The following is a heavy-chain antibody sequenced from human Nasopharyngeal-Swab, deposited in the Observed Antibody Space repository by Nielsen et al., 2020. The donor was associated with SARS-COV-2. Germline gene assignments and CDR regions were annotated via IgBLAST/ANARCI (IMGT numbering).Heavy chain of an antibody. CDR3: ARIPSTLPDY. CDR2: IYPGDSDT. Sequence: GASLKICCKGSGYSFTSYWIGWVRQMLGKGLEWMGIIYPGDSDTRYSPSFQGQVTISADKSISTAYLQWSSLKASDIAMYYCARIPSTLPDYWGQGTLVTVSS. V-gene: IGHV5-51*01. D-gene: IGHD5/OR15-5a*01. CDR1: GYSFTSYW. J-gene: IGHJ4*02.